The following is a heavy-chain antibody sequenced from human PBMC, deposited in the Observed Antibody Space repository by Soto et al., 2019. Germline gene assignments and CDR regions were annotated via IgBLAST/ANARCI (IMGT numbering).Heavy chain of an antibody. J-gene: IGHJ6*02. CDR3: AREGGYGDYDYYYGMDV. Sequence: QVQLVESGGGVVQPGRSLRLSCAASGFTFSSYAMHWVRQAPGKGLEWVAVISYDGSNKYYADSVKGRFTISRDNSKHTLYVQMHSLSAEDTAVYYCAREGGYGDYDYYYGMDVWGQGTTVTVSS. D-gene: IGHD4-17*01. V-gene: IGHV3-30-3*01. CDR1: GFTFSSYA. CDR2: ISYDGSNK.